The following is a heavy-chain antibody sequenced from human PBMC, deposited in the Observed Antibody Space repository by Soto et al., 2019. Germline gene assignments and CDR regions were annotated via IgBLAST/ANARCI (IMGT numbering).Heavy chain of an antibody. CDR2: IKQDGSEK. D-gene: IGHD2-21*02. V-gene: IGHV3-7*03. CDR3: ARAPDGGGDCYSTSWFDP. CDR1: GFTFSSYW. J-gene: IGHJ5*02. Sequence: LRLSCAASGFTFSSYWMSWVSKAPGKGLEWVANIKQDGSEKYYVDSVKGRFTISRDNAKNSLYLQMNSLGAEDTAVYYCARAPDGGGDCYSTSWFDPWGQGTLVTVSS.